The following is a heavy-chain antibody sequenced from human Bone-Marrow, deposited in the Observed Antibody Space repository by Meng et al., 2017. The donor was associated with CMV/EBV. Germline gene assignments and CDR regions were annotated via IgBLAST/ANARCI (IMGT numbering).Heavy chain of an antibody. Sequence: GGSLRLSCAASGFTFSSYAMHWVRQAPGKGLEWVAVISYDGGNKYYADSVKGRFTISRDNSKNTLYLQMNSLRAEDTAVYYCARSPSIDCGGDCYSDYWGQGTLVTVSS. CDR1: GFTFSSYA. J-gene: IGHJ4*02. CDR2: ISYDGGNK. CDR3: ARSPSIDCGGDCYSDY. V-gene: IGHV3-30-3*01. D-gene: IGHD2-21*01.